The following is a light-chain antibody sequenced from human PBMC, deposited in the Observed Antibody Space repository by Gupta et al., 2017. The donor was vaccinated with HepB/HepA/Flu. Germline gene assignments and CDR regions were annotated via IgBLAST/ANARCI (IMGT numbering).Light chain of an antibody. CDR3: QHRYSKPRT. Sequence: DIQMTQSPSSLSASVGDRVTITCRTSQSISNYLNWYQQTSGTAPKLLIHAASSVQSGVPSRFSGSGAGTDVTLTISSRQPEDFATYYCQHRYSKPRTFGQGTKVEIK. V-gene: IGKV1-39*01. J-gene: IGKJ1*01. CDR2: AAS. CDR1: QSISNY.